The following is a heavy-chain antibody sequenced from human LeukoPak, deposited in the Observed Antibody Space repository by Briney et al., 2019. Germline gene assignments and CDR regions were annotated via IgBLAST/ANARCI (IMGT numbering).Heavy chain of an antibody. V-gene: IGHV4-39*07. D-gene: IGHD4-17*01. Sequence: SETLSLTCTVSGGSLSSSSYYWGWIRQPPGKGLEWIGSIYYSGSTYYNPSLKSRVTISVDTSKNQFSLKLSSVTAADTAVYYCARVDYGDYVGYYYGMDVWGQGTTVTVSS. CDR3: ARVDYGDYVGYYYGMDV. CDR2: IYYSGST. CDR1: GGSLSSSSYY. J-gene: IGHJ6*02.